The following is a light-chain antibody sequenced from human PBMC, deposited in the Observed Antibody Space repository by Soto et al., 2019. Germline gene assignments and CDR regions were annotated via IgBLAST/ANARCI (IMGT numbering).Light chain of an antibody. CDR2: GVT. CDR1: SSDVGGYIY. Sequence: QSALTQPASVSGSPGQSITISCTGTSSDVGGYIYVSWHQQHPGTAPKLMIYGVTIRPSGVSHRFSGSKSGNTASLTISNRQAEDEADYYCSSFTSSNTLLFGGGTKLTVL. V-gene: IGLV2-14*03. CDR3: SSFTSSNTLL. J-gene: IGLJ2*01.